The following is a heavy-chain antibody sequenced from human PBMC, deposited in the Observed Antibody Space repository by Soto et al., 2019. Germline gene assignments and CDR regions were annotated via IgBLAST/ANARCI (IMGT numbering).Heavy chain of an antibody. V-gene: IGHV4-59*01. CDR1: GGSISSYY. Sequence: PSETLSLTCTVSGGSISSYYWSWIRQPPGKGLEWIGYIYYSGSTNYNPSLKSRVTISVDTSKNQFSLKLSSVTAADTAVYYCAADRERPPRLYYYDSSGYYLDAFDIWGQGTMVTVSS. J-gene: IGHJ3*02. CDR3: AADRERPPRLYYYDSSGYYLDAFDI. D-gene: IGHD3-22*01. CDR2: IYYSGST.